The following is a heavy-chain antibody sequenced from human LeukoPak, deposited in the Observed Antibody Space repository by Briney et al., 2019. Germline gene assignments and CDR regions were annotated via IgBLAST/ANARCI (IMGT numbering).Heavy chain of an antibody. CDR1: GGSFSGYY. D-gene: IGHD6-19*01. CDR3: ASADSSGLADY. J-gene: IGHJ4*02. V-gene: IGHV4-34*01. CDR2: INHSGST. Sequence: SETLSLTCAVYGGSFSGYYWSWIRQPPGKGLEWIGEINHSGSTNYNPSLKSRVTISVDTSKNQFSLKLSSVTAADTAVYYCASADSSGLADYWGQGTLVTVSS.